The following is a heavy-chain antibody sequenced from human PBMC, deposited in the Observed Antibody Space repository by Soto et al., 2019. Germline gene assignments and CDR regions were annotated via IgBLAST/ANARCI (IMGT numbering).Heavy chain of an antibody. CDR2: IYWDDEK. CDR3: ANRLRFDYDGSETYYNGDAFAV. CDR1: GFSLSTSGVG. D-gene: IGHD3-10*01. J-gene: IGHJ3*01. Sequence: QITLKESGPTLVKHTQTLTLTCTSSGFSLSTSGVGVGWIRQPPGKALEWLALIYWDDEKRYSPSLKSRLTLTKDTSKNQVVLKMADMDPVDTATYYCANRLRFDYDGSETYYNGDAFAVWGQGTMVTVSS. V-gene: IGHV2-5*02.